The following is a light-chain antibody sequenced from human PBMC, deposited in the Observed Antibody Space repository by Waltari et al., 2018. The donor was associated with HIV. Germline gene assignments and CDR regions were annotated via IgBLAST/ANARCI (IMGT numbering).Light chain of an antibody. Sequence: QSALTQPASVSGSPGQSITISCTGTSSDIGSYNLVSWYKQHPGKAPKLMIYEVSKRPSGVSNRFSGSKSGNTASLTISGLQAEDEADYYCYSYAGSTSSYVFGTGTKVTVL. V-gene: IGLV2-23*02. CDR1: SSDIGSYNL. J-gene: IGLJ1*01. CDR2: EVS. CDR3: YSYAGSTSSYV.